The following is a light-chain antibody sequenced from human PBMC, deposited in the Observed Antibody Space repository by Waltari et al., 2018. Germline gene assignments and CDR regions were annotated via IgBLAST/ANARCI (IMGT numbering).Light chain of an antibody. CDR2: WAS. CDR3: QQYYSTPYT. V-gene: IGKV4-1*01. J-gene: IGKJ2*01. CDR1: QSVLYSSNNKNY. Sequence: DIVMTQSHASLAVSLGERATINCKSSQSVLYSSNNKNYLAWYQQKPGQPPKLLIYWASTRESGVPDRFSGSGSGTDFTLTISSLQAEDVAVYYCQQYYSTPYTFGQGTKLEIK.